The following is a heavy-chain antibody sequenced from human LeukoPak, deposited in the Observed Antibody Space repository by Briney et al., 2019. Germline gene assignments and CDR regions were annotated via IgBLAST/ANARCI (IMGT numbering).Heavy chain of an antibody. Sequence: GGSLRLSCAASGFTFSSYGMHWVRQAPGKGLEWVAFIRYDGSNKYYVDSVKGRFTVSRDNSKNTLYLQMNSLRAEDTAVYYCVSHYYDDSAPDSWGQGTLVAVSS. CDR1: GFTFSSYG. CDR3: VSHYYDDSAPDS. J-gene: IGHJ5*01. CDR2: IRYDGSNK. D-gene: IGHD3-22*01. V-gene: IGHV3-30*02.